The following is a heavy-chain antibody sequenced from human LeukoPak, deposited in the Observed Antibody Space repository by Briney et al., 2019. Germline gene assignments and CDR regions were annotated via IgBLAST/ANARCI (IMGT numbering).Heavy chain of an antibody. Sequence: PGGSLRLSCAASGFIFSIYAMSWVPQAPAKGLECVSANSGSGGSTYYADSVKGRFTISRDNSKNTLYLQMNSLRAEDTAVYYCAKDRSMAVADGNDDWGQGTLVTVSS. CDR3: AKDRSMAVADGNDD. CDR2: NSGSGGST. J-gene: IGHJ4*02. D-gene: IGHD6-19*01. CDR1: GFIFSIYA. V-gene: IGHV3-23*01.